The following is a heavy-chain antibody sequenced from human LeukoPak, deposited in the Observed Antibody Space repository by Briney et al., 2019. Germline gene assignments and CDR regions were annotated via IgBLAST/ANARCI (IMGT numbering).Heavy chain of an antibody. D-gene: IGHD2-21*02. Sequence: GGSLRLSCAASGFTFSSYSMSWVRQAPGKGLEWVARISNDGLYKTYADSVKGRFTISRDNARITLFLQMDSLRAEDTAVYYCVRGTSRENGYGGDDPYWGQGTLVIVSP. CDR2: ISNDGLYK. J-gene: IGHJ1*01. V-gene: IGHV3-74*03. CDR1: GFTFSSYS. CDR3: VRGTSRENGYGGDDPY.